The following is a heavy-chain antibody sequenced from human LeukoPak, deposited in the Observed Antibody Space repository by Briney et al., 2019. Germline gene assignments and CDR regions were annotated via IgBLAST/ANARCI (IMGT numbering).Heavy chain of an antibody. V-gene: IGHV3-64*01. J-gene: IGHJ6*02. CDR2: ISSNGGST. D-gene: IGHD1-14*01. Sequence: GGSLRLSCAASGYTFTSYAMHRVRQAPGKGLEYVSAISSNGGSTYYANSVKGRFTISRDNSKNTLYLQMGSLRAEDMAVYYCARDSLTLSLNGMDVWGQGTTVTVSS. CDR1: GYTFTSYA. CDR3: ARDSLTLSLNGMDV.